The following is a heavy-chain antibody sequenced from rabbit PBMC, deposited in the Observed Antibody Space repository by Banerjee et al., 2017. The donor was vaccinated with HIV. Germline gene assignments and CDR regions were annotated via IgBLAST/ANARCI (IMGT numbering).Heavy chain of an antibody. J-gene: IGHJ4*01. CDR1: GFSFSSTYY. Sequence: QEQLVESGGGLVQPEGSLTLTCTASGFSFSSTYYMCWVRQAPGKGLEWIGCIGAGSSGRTYYASWVNGRFTISRSTSLNTVDLKMTSLTAADTATYFCARDYAGYIGYGYYFNLWGPGTLVTVS. CDR2: IGAGSSGRT. V-gene: IGHV1S43*01. D-gene: IGHD7-1*01. CDR3: ARDYAGYIGYGYYFNL.